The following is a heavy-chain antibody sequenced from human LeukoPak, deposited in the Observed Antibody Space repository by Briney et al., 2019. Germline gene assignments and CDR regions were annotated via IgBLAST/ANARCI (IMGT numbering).Heavy chain of an antibody. J-gene: IGHJ4*02. Sequence: DSVRGRFTISRDNAKSSLFLQMSSLRADDTAVYYCATTRIWAHWAQFDSWGQGTLVTVSS. V-gene: IGHV3-7*01. CDR3: ATTRIWAHWAQFDS. D-gene: IGHD7-27*01.